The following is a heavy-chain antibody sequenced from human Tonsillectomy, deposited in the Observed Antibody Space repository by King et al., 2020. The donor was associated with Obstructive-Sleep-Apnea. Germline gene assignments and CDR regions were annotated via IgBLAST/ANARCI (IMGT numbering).Heavy chain of an antibody. CDR3: ARGPSLGEENDY. V-gene: IGHV4-39*07. D-gene: IGHD2-21*01. J-gene: IGHJ4*02. CDR2: IYYSGST. Sequence: LQLQESGPGLVKPSETLSLTCTVSGGSISTSYYWTWIRQPPGKGLEWIGSIYYSGSTYYNPSLTSRVTISVDTSKNQFSVNLSSVTAADTAMYYCARGPSLGEENDYWGQGTLVTVSS. CDR1: GGSISTSYY.